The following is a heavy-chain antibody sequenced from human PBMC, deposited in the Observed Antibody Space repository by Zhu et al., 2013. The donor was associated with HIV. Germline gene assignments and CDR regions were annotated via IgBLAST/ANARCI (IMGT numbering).Heavy chain of an antibody. CDR2: SDPAEGET. Sequence: QVQLLQSGAEVKKPGASVQVSCEVSGDRLSKIAIHWVRQAPGKGLEWLGNSDPAEGETLYAQAFEGRLTMTKDRNTNTAYMELRGLRSEDRAVYYCATRTAGCSGGSLLELGCLDYWGRGNPWSTVSS. J-gene: IGHJ4*02. CDR3: ATRTAGCSGGSLLELGCLDY. V-gene: IGHV1-24*01. CDR1: GDRLSKIA. D-gene: IGHD3-3*01.